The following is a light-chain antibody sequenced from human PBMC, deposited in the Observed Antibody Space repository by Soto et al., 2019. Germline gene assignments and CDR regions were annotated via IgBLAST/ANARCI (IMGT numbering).Light chain of an antibody. J-gene: IGKJ5*01. Sequence: EIVLTQSPDTLSLSPGERATLSCRASQSIRSERLAWYQQKPGQAPRLVIFDASNRASGMPERFSGSGSGTDFTLTIARLEPEDFAVYYCQEYDGAPITFGPGTRLEI. CDR1: QSIRSER. V-gene: IGKV3-20*01. CDR3: QEYDGAPIT. CDR2: DAS.